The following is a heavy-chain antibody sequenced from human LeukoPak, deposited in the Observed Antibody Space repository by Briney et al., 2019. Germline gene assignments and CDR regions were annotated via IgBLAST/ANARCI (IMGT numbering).Heavy chain of an antibody. CDR1: GGSFSGYY. Sequence: PSETLSLTCAVYGGSFSGYYWSWIRQPPGKGLEWIGEINHSGSTSYNPSLKSRVTISVDTSKNQFSLKLSSVTAADTAVYYCARGLYYFDYWGQGTLVTVSS. CDR2: INHSGST. J-gene: IGHJ4*02. CDR3: ARGLYYFDY. D-gene: IGHD3-10*01. V-gene: IGHV4-34*01.